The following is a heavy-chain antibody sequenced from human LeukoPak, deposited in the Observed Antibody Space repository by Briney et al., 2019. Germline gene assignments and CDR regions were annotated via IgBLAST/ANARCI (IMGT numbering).Heavy chain of an antibody. Sequence: GESLKISCKGSGYSFTSYWIGWMRQMPGKGLEWMGIIYPGDSDTRYSPSFQGQVTISADKSISTAYLQWSSLKASDTAMYYCARLPFCGGDCYPNWFDPWGQGTLVTVSS. CDR1: GYSFTSYW. V-gene: IGHV5-51*01. D-gene: IGHD2-21*01. CDR3: ARLPFCGGDCYPNWFDP. CDR2: IYPGDSDT. J-gene: IGHJ5*02.